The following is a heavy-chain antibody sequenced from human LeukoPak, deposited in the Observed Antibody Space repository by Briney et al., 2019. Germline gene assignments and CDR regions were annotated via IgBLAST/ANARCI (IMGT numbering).Heavy chain of an antibody. J-gene: IGHJ4*02. CDR3: ARDGHSTGSFDY. CDR1: GFTFSNYL. V-gene: IGHV3-7*04. Sequence: AGGSLRLSCADSGFTFSNYLMNWVRQAPGRGLEWVANINQDGSAVHYVDSVKGRFTIPRDNAKNSLYLQMNSLRADDTAVYYCARDGHSTGSFDYWGQGTLVTVSS. CDR2: INQDGSAV. D-gene: IGHD6-19*01.